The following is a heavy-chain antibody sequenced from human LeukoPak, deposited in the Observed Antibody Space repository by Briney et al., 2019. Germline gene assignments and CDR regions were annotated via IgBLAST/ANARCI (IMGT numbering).Heavy chain of an antibody. V-gene: IGHV3-53*01. CDR3: ASAREYCISTNCYEYFQH. CDR1: GFSVRSNY. CDR2: IYSGGST. J-gene: IGHJ1*01. D-gene: IGHD2-2*01. Sequence: TGGSLRLSRAGSGFSVRSNYMSAGRPAQAQGPEWVTVIYSGGSTYYADSVKGRFTISRDSSKNTLYLQMNSLRAEDTAVYYCASAREYCISTNCYEYFQHWGQGTLVTVSS.